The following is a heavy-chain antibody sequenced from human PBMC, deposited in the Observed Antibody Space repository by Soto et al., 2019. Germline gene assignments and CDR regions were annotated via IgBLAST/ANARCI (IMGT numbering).Heavy chain of an antibody. D-gene: IGHD3-3*01. J-gene: IGHJ1*01. CDR1: GFTVSSFY. Sequence: EVQLVESGGGLVQPGGSLRLSCAASGFTVSSFYMTWVRQAPGKGLQWVAVISSGGSTYYADSLKGRFTISRDNSTNTLYLEMNSLRAEDTAVYSCARDTFGGAYDFLHGGQGTLVTVPS. CDR3: ARDTFGGAYDFLH. V-gene: IGHV3-66*01. CDR2: ISSGGST.